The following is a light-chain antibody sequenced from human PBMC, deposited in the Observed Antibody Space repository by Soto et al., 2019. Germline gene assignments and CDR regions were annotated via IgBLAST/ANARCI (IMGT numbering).Light chain of an antibody. CDR2: DAS. Sequence: EFVLTQSPGTLSLSPGERATLSCRASQTVRNNYLAWYQQKPGQAPRLLIYDASSRATGIPDRFSGGGSGTDFTLTISSLQSEDFAIYYCQQYHNWPAFGQGTTVEVK. CDR3: QQYHNWPA. V-gene: IGKV3-20*01. J-gene: IGKJ1*01. CDR1: QTVRNNY.